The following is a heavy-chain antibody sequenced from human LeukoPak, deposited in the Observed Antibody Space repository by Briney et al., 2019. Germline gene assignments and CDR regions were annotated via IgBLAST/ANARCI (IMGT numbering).Heavy chain of an antibody. CDR1: GFTFSSYS. V-gene: IGHV3-48*04. CDR2: ISSSSSTI. D-gene: IGHD3-22*01. J-gene: IGHJ4*02. CDR3: ARGSGYYSYYFGY. Sequence: GGSLRLSCAASGFTFSSYSMNWVRQAPGKGLEWVSYISSSSSTIYYADSVKGRFTISRDNAKNSLYLQMNSLRAEDTAVYYCARGSGYYSYYFGYWGQGTLVTVSS.